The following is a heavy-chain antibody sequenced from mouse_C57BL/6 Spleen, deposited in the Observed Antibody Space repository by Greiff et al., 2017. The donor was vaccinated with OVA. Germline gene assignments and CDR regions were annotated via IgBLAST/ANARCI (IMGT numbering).Heavy chain of an antibody. Sequence: VQLQQSGPELVKPGASVKMSCKASGYTFTDYNMHWVKQSHGKSLEWIGYINPNNGGTSYNQKFKGKATLTVNKSSSTAYMELRSLTSEDSAVYYCARLNYYGSSYDYAMDYWGQGTSVTVSS. CDR1: GYTFTDYN. V-gene: IGHV1-22*01. CDR3: ARLNYYGSSYDYAMDY. CDR2: INPNNGGT. J-gene: IGHJ4*01. D-gene: IGHD1-1*01.